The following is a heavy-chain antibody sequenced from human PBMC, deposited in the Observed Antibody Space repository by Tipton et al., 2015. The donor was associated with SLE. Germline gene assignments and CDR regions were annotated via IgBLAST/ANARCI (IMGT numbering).Heavy chain of an antibody. J-gene: IGHJ4*02. Sequence: LRLSCNVSGASISGYFWSWIRQPPGKGLEWIGYFHDTGSANYNPSLKSRVTVSLDTSKNQVSLRLSSVTAADTAVYYCAKDSGTYYFDFWGQGVLVNVSS. D-gene: IGHD1-26*01. V-gene: IGHV4-59*12. CDR3: AKDSGTYYFDF. CDR1: GASISGYF. CDR2: FHDTGSA.